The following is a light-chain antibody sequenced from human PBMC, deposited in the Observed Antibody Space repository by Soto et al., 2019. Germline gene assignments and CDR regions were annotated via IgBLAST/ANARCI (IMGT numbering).Light chain of an antibody. CDR3: YSFTTSSTSV. CDR2: EGD. CDR1: SSDVGGYNF. J-gene: IGLJ1*01. V-gene: IGLV2-14*01. Sequence: QSALTQPASVSGSPGQSITISCTGTSSDVGGYNFVSWYQQHPGKAPKVIIFEGDKRPSEVSHRFSGSKSGNTASLTISGLQTEDEADYYCYSFTTSSTSVFGTGTKLTVL.